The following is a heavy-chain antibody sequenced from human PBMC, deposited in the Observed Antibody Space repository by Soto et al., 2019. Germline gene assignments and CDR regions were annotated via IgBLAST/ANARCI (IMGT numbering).Heavy chain of an antibody. D-gene: IGHD4-17*01. CDR3: AKDTRYGDYVRWFDS. CDR2: ITGSGGRT. V-gene: IGHV3-23*01. J-gene: IGHJ5*01. CDR1: GFTFSSYA. Sequence: EVHLLESGGGLVQPGESLRLSCTASGFTFSSYAMTWVRQAPGRGLEGVSGITGSGGRTYYADSVKGRFTISRDNSKSTLYLKMNSLRAEDTAVYYCAKDTRYGDYVRWFDSWGQGTLVTVSS.